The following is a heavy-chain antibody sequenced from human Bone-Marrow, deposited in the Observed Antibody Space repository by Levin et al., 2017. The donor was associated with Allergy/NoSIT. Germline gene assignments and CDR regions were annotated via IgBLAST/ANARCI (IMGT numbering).Heavy chain of an antibody. CDR2: ISSSGGTI. CDR1: GFIFSDYY. Sequence: TGESLKISCAASGFIFSDYYMSWIRQAPGKGLEWVSYISSSGGTIYYADSVEGRFTISRDNAKSSVYLQMNSLRAEDTAVYYCATRAGTTVRFDYWGQGTLVTVSS. V-gene: IGHV3-11*01. J-gene: IGHJ4*02. CDR3: ATRAGTTVRFDY. D-gene: IGHD4-17*01.